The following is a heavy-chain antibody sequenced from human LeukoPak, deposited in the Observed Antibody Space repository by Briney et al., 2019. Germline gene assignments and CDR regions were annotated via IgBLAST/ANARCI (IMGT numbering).Heavy chain of an antibody. V-gene: IGHV4-59*01. D-gene: IGHD6-19*01. J-gene: IGHJ4*02. CDR1: GGSISGYY. CDR3: ARDGRAGSLFAY. CDR2: ISYSGST. Sequence: SDTLSLTCTVSGGSISGYYWSWIRQPPGKGLEWVGYISYSGSTNYKPSLKSRVTISVDTSKNQFSLKLSSVTAADTAIYYCARDGRAGSLFAYWGQGTLVTVSS.